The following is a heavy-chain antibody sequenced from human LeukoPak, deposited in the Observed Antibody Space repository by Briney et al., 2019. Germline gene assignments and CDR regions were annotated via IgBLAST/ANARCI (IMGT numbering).Heavy chain of an antibody. J-gene: IGHJ4*02. CDR1: GFTLDDYG. CDR2: INWNGGST. D-gene: IGHD6-19*01. CDR3: AKGLRFKPYSSGWKGGFDY. V-gene: IGHV3-20*04. Sequence: GGSLRLSCAASGFTLDDYGMSWVRQAPGKGLEWVSGINWNGGSTGYADSVKGRFTISRDNSKNTLYLQMNSLRAEDTAVYYCAKGLRFKPYSSGWKGGFDYWGQGTLVTVSS.